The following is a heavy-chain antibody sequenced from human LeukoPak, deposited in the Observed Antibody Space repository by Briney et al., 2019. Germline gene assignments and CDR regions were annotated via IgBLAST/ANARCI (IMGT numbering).Heavy chain of an antibody. V-gene: IGHV4-34*01. Sequence: SETLSLTCAVYGGSFSGYYWSWIRQPPGKGLEWIGEINHSGSTNYNPSLKSRVTISVDTSKNQFSLKLSSVTAADTAVYYCARGTGIAVAGTSYYYMDVWGKGTTVTVSS. D-gene: IGHD6-19*01. J-gene: IGHJ6*03. CDR2: INHSGST. CDR1: GGSFSGYY. CDR3: ARGTGIAVAGTSYYYMDV.